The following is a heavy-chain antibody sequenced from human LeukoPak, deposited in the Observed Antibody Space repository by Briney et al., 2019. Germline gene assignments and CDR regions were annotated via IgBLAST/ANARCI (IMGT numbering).Heavy chain of an antibody. CDR3: ARGIQLWYYDY. CDR1: GYTFTGYY. V-gene: IGHV1-2*02. Sequence: ASVKVSCKASGYTFTGYYMHWVRQAPGQGLEWMGWINPNSGDTNYSQKFQGRVSMTRDTSISTAYMELSRLRSDDTAVYYCARGIQLWYYDYWGQGTLVTVSS. D-gene: IGHD5-18*01. CDR2: INPNSGDT. J-gene: IGHJ4*02.